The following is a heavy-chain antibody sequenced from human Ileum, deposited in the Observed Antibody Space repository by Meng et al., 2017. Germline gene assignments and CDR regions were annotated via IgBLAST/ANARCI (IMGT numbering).Heavy chain of an antibody. D-gene: IGHD6-19*01. V-gene: IGHV4-30-2*06. CDR3: ARRSGAYDS. CDR2: IYYSGST. CDR1: GGSITSGGYS. J-gene: IGHJ5*01. Sequence: QLQLQESGSGLVKPSQTLSLTCSVSGGSITSGGYSWSWIRQSPGKGLEWIGYIYYSGSTYYSPSLKSRVTISLDRSKSQFYLQLNSVTAADTAVYYCARRSGAYDSWGQGTLVTVSS.